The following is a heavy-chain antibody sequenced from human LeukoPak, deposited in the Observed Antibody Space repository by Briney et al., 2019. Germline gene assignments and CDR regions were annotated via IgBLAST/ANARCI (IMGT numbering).Heavy chain of an antibody. CDR2: IKQDGSEK. D-gene: IGHD5-12*01. Sequence: GGSLRLSCAASGFTLSSYWMSWVRQAPGKGLEWVANIKQDGSEKYYVDSVKGRFTISRDNAKNSLYLQMNSLRAEDTAVYYCARDSGGYGFDYWGQGTLVTVSS. J-gene: IGHJ4*02. CDR3: ARDSGGYGFDY. V-gene: IGHV3-7*01. CDR1: GFTLSSYW.